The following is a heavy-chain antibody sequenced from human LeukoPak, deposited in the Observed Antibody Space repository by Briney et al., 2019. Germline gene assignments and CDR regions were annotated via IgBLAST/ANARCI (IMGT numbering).Heavy chain of an antibody. CDR2: ISSSSSTI. D-gene: IGHD3-10*01. J-gene: IGHJ4*02. CDR1: GFTFSSYS. Sequence: PGGSLRLPCAASGFTFSSYSMNWVRQAPGKGLEWVSYISSSSSTIYYADSVKGRFTISRDNAKNSLYLQMNSLRAEDTAVYYCARGVEKRLLWFGETGWVYLDYWGQGTLVTVSS. V-gene: IGHV3-48*01. CDR3: ARGVEKRLLWFGETGWVYLDY.